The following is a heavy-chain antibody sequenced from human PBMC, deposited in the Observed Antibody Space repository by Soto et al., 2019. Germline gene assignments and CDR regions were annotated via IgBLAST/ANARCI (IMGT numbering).Heavy chain of an antibody. J-gene: IGHJ5*02. V-gene: IGHV4-4*07. CDR3: ARGQRFSDWFDP. Sequence: SETLSLTCTVSGGSISGYYWTWIRQPAGKGLEWIGRIYSSGTTKYNPSLKSRVTMSLDTSKNQFSLRLSSVTATDTAVYYCARGQRFSDWFDPWGPGTLGTVS. CDR2: IYSSGTT. D-gene: IGHD3-3*01. CDR1: GGSISGYY.